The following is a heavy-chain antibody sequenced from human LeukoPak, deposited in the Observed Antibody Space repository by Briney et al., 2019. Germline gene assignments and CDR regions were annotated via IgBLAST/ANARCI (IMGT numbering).Heavy chain of an antibody. CDR1: GFTFSNAW. D-gene: IGHD4-17*01. Sequence: GGSLRLSCAASGFTFSNAWMSWVRQAPGKGLEWVGRIKSKTDGGTTDYAAPVKGRFTISRDDSKNTLYLQMNSLRAEDTAVYYCARVYPPYGDYVVDYWGQGTLVTVSS. V-gene: IGHV3-15*01. CDR2: IKSKTDGGTT. J-gene: IGHJ4*02. CDR3: ARVYPPYGDYVVDY.